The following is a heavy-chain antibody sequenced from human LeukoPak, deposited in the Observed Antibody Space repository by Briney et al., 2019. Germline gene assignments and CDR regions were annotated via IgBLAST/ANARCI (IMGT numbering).Heavy chain of an antibody. CDR3: ARLRYYWNDADY. CDR1: GGSISSSSYY. CDR2: IYYSGST. D-gene: IGHD1-20*01. Sequence: SETLSLTCTVSGGSISSSSYYWGWIRQPPGKGLEWIGSIYYSGSTYHNPSLKSRVTISVDTSKNQFSLKLTSVTAADTAVYFCARLRYYWNDADYWGQGTLVTVSS. V-gene: IGHV4-39*01. J-gene: IGHJ4*02.